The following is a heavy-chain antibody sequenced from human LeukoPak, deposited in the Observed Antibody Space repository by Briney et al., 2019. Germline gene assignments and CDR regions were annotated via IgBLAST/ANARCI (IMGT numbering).Heavy chain of an antibody. J-gene: IGHJ4*02. D-gene: IGHD2-2*01. CDR2: TYYRSKWYN. CDR1: GDSVSSNSAA. CDR3: ARGSYCSSTSCYPFDY. Sequence: SQTLSLTCAISGDSVSSNSAAWNWIRQSPSRGLEWQGRTYYRSKWYNDYAVSVKSRITINPDTSKNQFSLQLNSVTPEDTAVYYCARGSYCSSTSCYPFDYWGQGTLVTVSS. V-gene: IGHV6-1*01.